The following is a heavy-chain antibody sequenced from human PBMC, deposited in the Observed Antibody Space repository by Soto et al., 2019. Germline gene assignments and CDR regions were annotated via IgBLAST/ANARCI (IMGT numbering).Heavy chain of an antibody. CDR1: GYTFTSYG. Sequence: ASVKVSCKASGYTFTSYGISWVRQAPGQGLEWMGWTSAYNGNTNYAQKLQGRVTMTTDTSTSTAYMELRSLRSDDTAVYYCARDPVLRFLEWLSPPDYWGQGTLVTVSS. CDR3: ARDPVLRFLEWLSPPDY. D-gene: IGHD3-3*01. J-gene: IGHJ4*02. CDR2: TSAYNGNT. V-gene: IGHV1-18*04.